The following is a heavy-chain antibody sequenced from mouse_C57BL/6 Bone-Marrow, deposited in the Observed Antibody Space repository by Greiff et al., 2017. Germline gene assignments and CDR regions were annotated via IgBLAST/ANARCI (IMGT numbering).Heavy chain of an antibody. CDR2: IDPENGDT. Sequence: VQLQQSGAELVRPGASVKLSCTASGFNITADYMHWVKQRPEQGLEWIGWIDPENGDTEYASKFQGKATITVDTSSNTAYLELSSLPSEDTAVYYGTRIAYWGQGTLVTVSA. J-gene: IGHJ3*01. CDR3: TRIAY. V-gene: IGHV14-4*01. CDR1: GFNITADY.